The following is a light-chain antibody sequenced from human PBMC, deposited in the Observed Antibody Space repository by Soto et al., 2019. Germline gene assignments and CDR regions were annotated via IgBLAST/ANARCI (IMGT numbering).Light chain of an antibody. Sequence: QSALTQPASVSGSPGQSITISCTGTSSDVGAYDFVSWYQQYPGKAPKLMIYEVSHRPSGVSNRFSASKSGNTASLTIFGLQAADEADYYCCSYTTRSTVIIGGGTKLTVL. CDR1: SSDVGAYDF. CDR3: CSYTTRSTVI. CDR2: EVS. J-gene: IGLJ2*01. V-gene: IGLV2-14*01.